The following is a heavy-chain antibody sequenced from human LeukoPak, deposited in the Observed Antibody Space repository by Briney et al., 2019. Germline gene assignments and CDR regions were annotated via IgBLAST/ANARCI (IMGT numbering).Heavy chain of an antibody. CDR1: GYTFTKYL. D-gene: IGHD3-10*01. CDR3: ARPLFCAYDNCGYWLDP. Sequence: SVKVSCKTSGYTFTKYLIHWVRQAPGQGLEWVGTINPNGDATNYAPRLQGRLTLTQDTSTSTVYMELRGLTPDDTAVYYCARPLFCAYDNCGYWLDPWGPGTLVTVSS. CDR2: INPNGDAT. V-gene: IGHV1-46*01. J-gene: IGHJ5*02.